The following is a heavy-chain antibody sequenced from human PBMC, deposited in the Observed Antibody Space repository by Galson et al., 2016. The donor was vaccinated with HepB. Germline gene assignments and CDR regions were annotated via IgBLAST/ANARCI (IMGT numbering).Heavy chain of an antibody. J-gene: IGHJ6*03. D-gene: IGHD4-23*01. CDR1: GDSVSSSSAA. V-gene: IGHV6-1*01. CDR2: TYYRSRWYS. CDR3: ARGRFEVTPTYDYYYHYMDA. Sequence: SAISGDSVSSSSAAWSWIRQSPSSALEWLGWTYYRSRWYSDKDLSVKSSITIKPDTSKNQFYLQLKSVTPEDTAVYYCARGRFEVTPTYDYYYHYMDAWGKGTAVTVSS.